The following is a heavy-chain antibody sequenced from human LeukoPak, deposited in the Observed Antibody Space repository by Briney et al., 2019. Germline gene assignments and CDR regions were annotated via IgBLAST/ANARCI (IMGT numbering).Heavy chain of an antibody. Sequence: GGSLRLSCAASGFTFSSYGMHWVRQAPDKGLEWVAAITGSGGGTYYGDSAKGRFTISRDNSKNTLYLQMNSLRAEDTAVYYCAKDPNGDYIGAFDFWGQGTMVTVSS. CDR1: GFTFSSYG. CDR3: AKDPNGDYIGAFDF. CDR2: ITGSGGGT. D-gene: IGHD4-17*01. V-gene: IGHV3-23*01. J-gene: IGHJ3*01.